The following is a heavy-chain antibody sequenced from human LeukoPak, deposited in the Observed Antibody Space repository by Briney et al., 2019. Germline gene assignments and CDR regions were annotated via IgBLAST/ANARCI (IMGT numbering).Heavy chain of an antibody. D-gene: IGHD1-1*01. J-gene: IGHJ4*02. V-gene: IGHV1-2*02. CDR2: INPNSGGT. CDR1: GCTFTGYY. CDR3: AREADWNDAHY. Sequence: ASVKVSCKASGCTFTGYYMHWVRQAPGQGLEWMGWINPNSGGTNYAQKFQGRVTMTRDASISTAYMELSRLRSDDTAVYYCAREADWNDAHYWGQGTLVTVSS.